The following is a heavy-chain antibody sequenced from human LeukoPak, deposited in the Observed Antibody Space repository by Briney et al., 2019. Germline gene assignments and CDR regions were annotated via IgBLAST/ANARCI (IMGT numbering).Heavy chain of an antibody. CDR1: GGSISSYY. D-gene: IGHD3-22*01. V-gene: IGHV4-59*01. CDR2: IYYSGST. CDR3: AVASNDSSGYYSRYNAFDI. Sequence: NPSETLSLTCTVSGGSISSYYWSWIRQPPGKGLEWIGYIYYSGSTNYNPSLKSRVTISVDTSKNQFSLKLSSVTAADTAVYYCAVASNDSSGYYSRYNAFDIWGQGTMVTVSS. J-gene: IGHJ3*02.